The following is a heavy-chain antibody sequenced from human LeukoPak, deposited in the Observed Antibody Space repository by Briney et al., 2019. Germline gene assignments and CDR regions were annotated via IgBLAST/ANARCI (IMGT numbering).Heavy chain of an antibody. D-gene: IGHD6-13*01. CDR2: ISSSSSYI. J-gene: IGHJ6*02. CDR1: GFTFSSYS. Sequence: GGSLRLSCAASGFTFSSYSMNWVRQAPRKGLEWVSSISSSSSYIYYADSVKGRFTISRDNAKNSLYLQMNSLRPEDTAVYYCAREMGLYSRNYGMDVWGQGTTVTVSS. CDR3: AREMGLYSRNYGMDV. V-gene: IGHV3-21*01.